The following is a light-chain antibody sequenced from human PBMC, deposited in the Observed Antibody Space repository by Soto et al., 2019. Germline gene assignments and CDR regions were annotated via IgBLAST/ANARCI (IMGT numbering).Light chain of an antibody. Sequence: EIVMTQSPATLSVSPGERATLSCRASQSVSSNLAWYQQKPGQAPRLLIYGASTRATGIPARFSGSGSGTEFSLTISSLQSEDFAVYYCQQCNNWPPWTVGQGTKVESK. V-gene: IGKV3-15*01. J-gene: IGKJ1*01. CDR2: GAS. CDR3: QQCNNWPPWT. CDR1: QSVSSN.